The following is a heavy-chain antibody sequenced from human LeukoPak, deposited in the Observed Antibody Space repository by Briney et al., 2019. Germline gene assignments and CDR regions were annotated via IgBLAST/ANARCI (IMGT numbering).Heavy chain of an antibody. Sequence: SETLSLTCTVSGGSISSYYWSWIRQPPGKGLEWIVNIHHSGSTYYNPSLKSRVTISVDTSKNQFSLKLSSVTAADTAVYYCARPGIAPEVWGQGTLVTVSS. J-gene: IGHJ4*02. CDR1: GGSISSYY. V-gene: IGHV4-59*12. CDR3: ARPGIAPEV. CDR2: IHHSGST. D-gene: IGHD6-25*01.